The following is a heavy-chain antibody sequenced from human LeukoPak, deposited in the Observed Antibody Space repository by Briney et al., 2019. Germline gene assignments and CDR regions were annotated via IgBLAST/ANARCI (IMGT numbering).Heavy chain of an antibody. CDR1: GFTFSSYA. J-gene: IGHJ4*02. CDR2: ISGSGGST. Sequence: GGSLRLSCAASGFTFSSYAMSWVRQAPGKGLEWVSAISGSGGSTYYADSVKGRFTISRDNSKNTLYLQMNSLRAEDTAVYYCAKNRCSGGSCYSYFDYWGQGTLVTVSS. D-gene: IGHD2-15*01. V-gene: IGHV3-23*01. CDR3: AKNRCSGGSCYSYFDY.